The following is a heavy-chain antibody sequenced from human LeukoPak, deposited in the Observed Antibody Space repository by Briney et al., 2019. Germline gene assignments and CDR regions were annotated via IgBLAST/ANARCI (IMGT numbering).Heavy chain of an antibody. V-gene: IGHV4-34*01. CDR1: GGSFSGYY. CDR2: INHSGST. Sequence: SETLSLTCAVYGGSFSGYYWSWIPQPPGKGLEWIGEINHSGSTNYNPSLKSRVTISVDTSKNQFSLKLSSVTAADTAVYYCARVTITMVRGVRAPRHNWFDPWGQGTLVTVSS. J-gene: IGHJ5*02. CDR3: ARVTITMVRGVRAPRHNWFDP. D-gene: IGHD3-10*01.